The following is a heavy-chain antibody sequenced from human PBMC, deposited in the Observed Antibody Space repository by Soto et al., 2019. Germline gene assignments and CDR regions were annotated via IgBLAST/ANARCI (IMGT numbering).Heavy chain of an antibody. J-gene: IGHJ4*02. Sequence: PGGSLLSCAASGFTFSSYAMSWVRQAPGKGLEWVSAISGSGGSTYYADSVKGRFTISRDNSKNTLYLQMNSLRAEDTAVYYCVIITTAFDYWGQGTLVTVSS. D-gene: IGHD3-22*01. V-gene: IGHV3-23*01. CDR3: VIITTAFDY. CDR2: ISGSGGST. CDR1: GFTFSSYA.